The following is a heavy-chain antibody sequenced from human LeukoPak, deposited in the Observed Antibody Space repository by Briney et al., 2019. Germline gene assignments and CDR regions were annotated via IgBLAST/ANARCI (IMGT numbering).Heavy chain of an antibody. CDR2: INPNSGGT. CDR3: ARGGSGSYLIP. D-gene: IGHD3-10*01. J-gene: IGHJ5*02. CDR1: GYTFTDYY. Sequence: ASVTVSYKASGYTFTDYYMHWVRQAPAQRLEWMGWINPNSGGTNYAQKFQGRVTMTRDTSISTAYMELSRLRSDDTAVYYCARGGSGSYLIPWGQGTLVTVSS. V-gene: IGHV1-2*02.